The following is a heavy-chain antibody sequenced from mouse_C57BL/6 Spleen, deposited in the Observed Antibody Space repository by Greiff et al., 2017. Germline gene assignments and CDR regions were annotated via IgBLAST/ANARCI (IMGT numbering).Heavy chain of an antibody. CDR2: FHPYNDDT. CDR3: ARGDYYGSSFDY. D-gene: IGHD1-1*01. J-gene: IGHJ2*01. Sequence: VKLQQSGAELVKPGASVKMSCKASGYTFTTYPIEWMKQNHGKSLEWIGNFHPYNDDTKYNEKFKGKATLTVEKSSSTVYLERSRLTSDDSAVYYCARGDYYGSSFDYWGQGTTLTVSS. V-gene: IGHV1-47*01. CDR1: GYTFTTYP.